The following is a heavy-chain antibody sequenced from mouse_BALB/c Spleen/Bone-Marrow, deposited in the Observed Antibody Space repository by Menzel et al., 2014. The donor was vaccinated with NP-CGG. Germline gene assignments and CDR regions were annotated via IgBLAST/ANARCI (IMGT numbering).Heavy chain of an antibody. V-gene: IGHV5-17*02. CDR1: GFTFSSFG. CDR2: ISSGSSTI. J-gene: IGHJ2*01. CDR3: ARSRLRGYYFDY. Sequence: EEQLVESGGGLVQPGGSRKLSCAASGFTFSSFGVHWVRQAPEKGLEWVAYISSGSSTIYYADTLKGRFTISRDNPKNTLFLQMTSLRSEDTAMYYCARSRLRGYYFDYWGQCTTLTVSS. D-gene: IGHD3-2*02.